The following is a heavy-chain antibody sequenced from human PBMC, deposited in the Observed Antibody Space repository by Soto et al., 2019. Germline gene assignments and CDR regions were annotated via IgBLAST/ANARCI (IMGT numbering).Heavy chain of an antibody. CDR1: GFTFSSYG. CDR2: ISYDGSNK. CDR3: AKDGPLGRSSSAHAFDI. Sequence: QVQLVESGGGVVQPGRSLRLSCAASGFTFSSYGMHWVRQAPGKGLEWVAVISYDGSNKYYADSVKGRFTISRDNSKNTLYLQMNSLRAEDTAVYYCAKDGPLGRSSSAHAFDIWGQGTMVTVSS. V-gene: IGHV3-30*18. J-gene: IGHJ3*02. D-gene: IGHD6-6*01.